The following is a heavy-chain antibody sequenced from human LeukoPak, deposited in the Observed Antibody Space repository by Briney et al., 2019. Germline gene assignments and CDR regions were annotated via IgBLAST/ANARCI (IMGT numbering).Heavy chain of an antibody. Sequence: PSETLSLTCTVSGGSISSYHWHWIRQPPGKGLEWIGCIYDSGTTNYNPSLKSRITISGDTSKNQFSLKLSSVTAADTAVYFCARTGQQLAFASWGQGTLVTISS. V-gene: IGHV4-59*01. D-gene: IGHD6-13*01. J-gene: IGHJ5*01. CDR3: ARTGQQLAFAS. CDR1: GGSISSYH. CDR2: IYDSGTT.